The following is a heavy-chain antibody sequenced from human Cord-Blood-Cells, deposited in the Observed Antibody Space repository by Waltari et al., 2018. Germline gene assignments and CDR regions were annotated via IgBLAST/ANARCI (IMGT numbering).Heavy chain of an antibody. CDR3: ARRFPYYDFWSGYYDAFDI. V-gene: IGHV4-39*01. CDR2: IYYSGST. Sequence: QLQLQESGPGLVKPSETLSLTCTVPGGSISSSSYYWGWIRQPPGTGLEWIGSIYYSGSTYYNPSLKSRVTISVDTSKNQFSLKLSSVTAADMAVYYCARRFPYYDFWSGYYDAFDIWGQGTMVTVSS. CDR1: GGSISSSSYY. J-gene: IGHJ3*02. D-gene: IGHD3-3*01.